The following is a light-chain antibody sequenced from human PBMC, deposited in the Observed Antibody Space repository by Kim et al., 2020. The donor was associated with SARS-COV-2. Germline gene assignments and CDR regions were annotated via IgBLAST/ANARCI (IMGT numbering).Light chain of an antibody. V-gene: IGLV7-46*01. Sequence: PGSTVTLTCGSSTGAVTSGHYPYWFQQKPGQPPRTLIYETSNNYPRPPGRFSGSLLGGKAALTLSGAQPEDDADYYCFLSYSGTVIFGGGTQLTVL. CDR2: ETS. CDR3: FLSYSGTVI. CDR1: TGAVTSGHY. J-gene: IGLJ2*01.